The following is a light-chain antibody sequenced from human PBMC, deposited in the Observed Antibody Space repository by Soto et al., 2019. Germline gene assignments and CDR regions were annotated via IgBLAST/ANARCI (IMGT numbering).Light chain of an antibody. CDR3: QSYDTSLNWV. CDR1: SSNIGAGYD. J-gene: IGLJ3*02. V-gene: IGLV1-40*01. CDR2: VNN. Sequence: QSVLTQPPSVSGAPGQRVTISCTGSSSNIGAGYDVHWYQHLPGTAPKLLIFVNNNRPSGVPDRFSGSKSGSSASLAITGVEAEDEADYFCQSYDTSLNWVFGGGTKLTVL.